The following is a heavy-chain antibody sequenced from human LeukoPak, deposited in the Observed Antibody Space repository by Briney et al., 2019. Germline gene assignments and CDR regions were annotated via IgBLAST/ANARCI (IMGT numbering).Heavy chain of an antibody. V-gene: IGHV5-10-1*01. CDR1: GYSFTNDW. CDR2: IDPSDSYT. J-gene: IGHJ6*02. CDR3: ARHPAGGEYGMDV. Sequence: GESLRISCKGSGYSFTNDWITWVRQMPGKGLEWMGRIDPSDSYTNYSPSFQGHVTISADKSIYAAYLQWSSLKASDTAMYYCARHPAGGEYGMDVWGQGTTVTVSS. D-gene: IGHD7-27*01.